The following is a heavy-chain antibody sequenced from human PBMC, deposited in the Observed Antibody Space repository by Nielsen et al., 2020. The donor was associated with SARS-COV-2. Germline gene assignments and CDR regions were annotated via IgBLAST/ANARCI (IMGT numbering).Heavy chain of an antibody. V-gene: IGHV3-74*01. J-gene: IGHJ6*02. CDR1: GFTFSIYW. CDR3: ARDFGYCRGGTCNYYGMDV. Sequence: GGSLRLSCAASGFTFSIYWIHWVRQAPGKGLAWVSRIKSDGSGTIYADSVEGRFTISRDNAKNTLYLQMNSLRAEDTAVYYCARDFGYCRGGTCNYYGMDVWGQGTTVTVS. D-gene: IGHD2-15*01. CDR2: IKSDGSGT.